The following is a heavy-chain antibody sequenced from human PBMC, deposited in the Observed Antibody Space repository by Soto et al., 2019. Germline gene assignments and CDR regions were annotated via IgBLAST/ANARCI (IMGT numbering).Heavy chain of an antibody. J-gene: IGHJ5*02. V-gene: IGHV1-69*01. CDR2: SIPIFGTA. Sequence: QVQLVQSGAEVKKPGSSVKVSCKASGGTVSSYAISWVRQAPGQGLEWMGGSIPIFGTANYAQKFQGRVTITADESTSTAYMELSSLRSEDTAVYYCARAREGYCTNGVCFFNWFVPWGQGTLVTVSS. D-gene: IGHD2-8*01. CDR3: ARAREGYCTNGVCFFNWFVP. CDR1: GGTVSSYA.